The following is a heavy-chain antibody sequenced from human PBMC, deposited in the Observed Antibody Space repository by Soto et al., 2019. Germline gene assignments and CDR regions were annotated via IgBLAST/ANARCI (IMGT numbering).Heavy chain of an antibody. V-gene: IGHV1-18*01. CDR3: ARVGGLWFGELFASVY. CDR1: GYTFTSHG. Sequence: GASVKVSCKASGYTFTSHGISWVRQAPGQGLEWMGWISAYNGNTNYAQKLQGRVTMTTDTSTSTAYMELRSLRSDDTAVYYCARVGGLWFGELFASVYWGQGTLVTVSS. CDR2: ISAYNGNT. D-gene: IGHD3-10*01. J-gene: IGHJ4*02.